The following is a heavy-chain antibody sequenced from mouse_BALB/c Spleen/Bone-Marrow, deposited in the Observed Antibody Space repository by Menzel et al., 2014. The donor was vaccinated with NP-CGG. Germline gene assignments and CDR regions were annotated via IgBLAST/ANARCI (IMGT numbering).Heavy chain of an antibody. J-gene: IGHJ4*01. CDR3: ARGNPLYAREY. CDR2: INPSTGYT. Sequence: QVQLQQSGAELAKPGASVKMSCKASGYTFTSYWMHWVKQRPGQGLEWIGYINPSTGYTDYNQKFNDKATLTADKSSSTAYMQLSSLTSKDSAVYYCARGNPLYAREYWGQGTSVPVSS. D-gene: IGHD2-1*01. V-gene: IGHV1-7*01. CDR1: GYTFTSYW.